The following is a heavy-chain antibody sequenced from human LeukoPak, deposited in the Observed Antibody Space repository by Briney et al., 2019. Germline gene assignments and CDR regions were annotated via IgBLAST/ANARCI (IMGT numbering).Heavy chain of an antibody. CDR2: ISSSSSYI. Sequence: PGGSLRLSCAASGFTFSSYSMNWVRQAPGKGLEWVSSISSSSSYIYYADSVKGRFTISRDNAKNSLYLQMNSLRAEDTVVYYCARDIGSASGDFDYWGQGTLVTVSS. CDR1: GFTFSSYS. V-gene: IGHV3-21*01. D-gene: IGHD3-16*02. J-gene: IGHJ4*02. CDR3: ARDIGSASGDFDY.